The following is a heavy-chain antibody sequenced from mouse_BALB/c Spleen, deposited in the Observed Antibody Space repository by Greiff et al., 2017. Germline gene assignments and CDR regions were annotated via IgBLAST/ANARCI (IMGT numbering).Heavy chain of an antibody. D-gene: IGHD1-1*01. CDR1: GYTFTSYV. Sequence: VQLQQSGPELVKPGASVKMSCKASGYTFTSYVMHWVKQKPGQGLEWIGYINPYNDGTKYNEKVKGKATLTSDKSSSTAYMELSSLTSEDSAVYYCARDYYGYFDYWGQGTTLTVSS. CDR2: INPYNDGT. CDR3: ARDYYGYFDY. J-gene: IGHJ2*01. V-gene: IGHV1-14*01.